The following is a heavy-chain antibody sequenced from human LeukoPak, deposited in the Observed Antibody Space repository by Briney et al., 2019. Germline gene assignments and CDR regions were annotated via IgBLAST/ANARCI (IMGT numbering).Heavy chain of an antibody. Sequence: SETLSLTCAVYGGSFSGYYWSWIRQPPGKGLEWIGEINHSGSTNYNPSLKSRVTISVDTSKNQFSLKLSSVTAADTAVYYCARSGAHYYGSGSYYCWFDPWGQGTLVTVSS. CDR3: ARSGAHYYGSGSYYCWFDP. V-gene: IGHV4-34*01. J-gene: IGHJ5*02. CDR2: INHSGST. D-gene: IGHD3-10*01. CDR1: GGSFSGYY.